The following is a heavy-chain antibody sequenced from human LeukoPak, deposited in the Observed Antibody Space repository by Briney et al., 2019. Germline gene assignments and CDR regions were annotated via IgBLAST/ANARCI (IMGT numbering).Heavy chain of an antibody. V-gene: IGHV1-3*01. CDR2: INAGNGNT. D-gene: IGHD2-15*01. J-gene: IGHJ4*02. Sequence: GASVKVSCKASGYTFTSYAMHWVRQAPGQRLEWMGWINAGNGNTKYSQKFQGRVTITRDTSASTAYMGLSSLRSEDTAVYYCARASRYCSGGSCYFLPFDYWGQGTLVTVSS. CDR3: ARASRYCSGGSCYFLPFDY. CDR1: GYTFTSYA.